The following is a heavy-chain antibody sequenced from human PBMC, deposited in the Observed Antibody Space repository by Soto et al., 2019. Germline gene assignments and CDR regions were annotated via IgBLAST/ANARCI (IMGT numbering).Heavy chain of an antibody. CDR2: IYYSGST. J-gene: IGHJ5*02. CDR1: GGSISSFYYY. CDR3: AREGIRIQLWSFDP. V-gene: IGHV4-30-4*01. Sequence: SETLSLTCTVSGGSISSFYYYWSWIRQPPGKGLEWIGYIYYSGSTYYNPSLKSRVTISVDTSKNQFSLKLSSVTAADTAVYYCAREGIRIQLWSFDPWGQGTLVTVSS. D-gene: IGHD5-18*01.